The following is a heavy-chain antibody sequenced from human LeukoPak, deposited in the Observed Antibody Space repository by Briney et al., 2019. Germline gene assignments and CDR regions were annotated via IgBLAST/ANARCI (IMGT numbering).Heavy chain of an antibody. Sequence: GGSLRLSCAASGFTFRIFGLNWVRQAPGKGLEWVSYISSSSSTIYYADSVKGRFTISRDNAKNTLYLQMNSLRAEDTAVYYCLQYQPSSGSVSYYGMDVWGQGTTVTVSS. V-gene: IGHV3-48*04. CDR1: GFTFRIFG. J-gene: IGHJ6*02. CDR2: ISSSSSTI. D-gene: IGHD2-2*01. CDR3: LQYQPSSGSVSYYGMDV.